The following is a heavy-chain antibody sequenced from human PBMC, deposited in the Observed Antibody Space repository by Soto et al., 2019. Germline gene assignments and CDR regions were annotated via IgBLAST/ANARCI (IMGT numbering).Heavy chain of an antibody. V-gene: IGHV4-30-4*01. J-gene: IGHJ6*02. CDR1: GGSINTGDYY. Sequence: QMQLQESGPGLVKASQTLSLTCTVSGGSINTGDYYWTWIRQPRGKGLEWIGYIYYSGTTYYNPSLKSRVSLSLDTSKNHFSLRLTSVTAADPAVYYCARGVDFEGFSTYGMDVWGQGTTVTVSS. CDR3: ARGVDFEGFSTYGMDV. CDR2: IYYSGTT. D-gene: IGHD3-3*01.